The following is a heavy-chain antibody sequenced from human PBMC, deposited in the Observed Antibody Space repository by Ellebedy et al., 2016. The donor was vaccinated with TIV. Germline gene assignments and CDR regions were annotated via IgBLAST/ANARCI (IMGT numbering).Heavy chain of an antibody. J-gene: IGHJ3*02. CDR3: ASADNVPRGAFDI. D-gene: IGHD2-2*01. Sequence: GESLKISCAASGFTFSTYGMHWIRQAPGEGLEWVADIWGDGSKKYYADSGKGRFTISRDNSKNTLYLQMNSLRAEDTAVYYCASADNVPRGAFDIWGQGTMVTVSS. V-gene: IGHV3-33*01. CDR2: IWGDGSKK. CDR1: GFTFSTYG.